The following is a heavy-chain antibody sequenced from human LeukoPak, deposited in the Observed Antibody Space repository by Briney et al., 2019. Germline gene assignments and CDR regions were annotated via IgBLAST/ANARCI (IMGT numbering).Heavy chain of an antibody. CDR3: ARRIQLWSHHPYYYYYMDV. J-gene: IGHJ6*03. Sequence: ASVKVSCKASGYTFTIYDINWVRQATGQGLEWMGWMNPNSGNTGYAQKFQGRVTMTRNTSISTAYMQLSSLRSEDTAVYYCARRIQLWSHHPYYYYYMDVWGKGTTVTVSS. CDR2: MNPNSGNT. CDR1: GYTFTIYD. D-gene: IGHD5-18*01. V-gene: IGHV1-8*01.